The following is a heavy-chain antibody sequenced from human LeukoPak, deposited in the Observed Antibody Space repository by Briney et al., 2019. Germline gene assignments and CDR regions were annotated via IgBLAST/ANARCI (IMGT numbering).Heavy chain of an antibody. CDR3: AKDLNWAPPHY. CDR1: GFTLKNYA. J-gene: IGHJ4*02. Sequence: GGSLRLSCVASGFTLKNYAMTWVRQAPGKGLEWVSTFSSGATYYADSVKGRFIISRDKSKNTVNLQMNSLRAEDSAVYYCAKDLNWAPPHYWGQGTLVTVSP. CDR2: FSSGAT. D-gene: IGHD3-16*01. V-gene: IGHV3-23*01.